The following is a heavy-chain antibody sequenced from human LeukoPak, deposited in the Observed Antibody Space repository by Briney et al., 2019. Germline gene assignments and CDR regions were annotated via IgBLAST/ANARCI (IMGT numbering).Heavy chain of an antibody. CDR2: ISSSSSYI. CDR3: ARDKQWLVGYFDY. CDR1: GFTFSSYS. Sequence: GGSLRLSCAASGFTFSSYSMNWVRQAPGKGLEWVSSISSSSSYIYCADSVKGRFTISRDNAKNSLYLQMNSLRAEDTAVYYCARDKQWLVGYFDYWGQGTLVTVSS. V-gene: IGHV3-21*01. D-gene: IGHD6-19*01. J-gene: IGHJ4*02.